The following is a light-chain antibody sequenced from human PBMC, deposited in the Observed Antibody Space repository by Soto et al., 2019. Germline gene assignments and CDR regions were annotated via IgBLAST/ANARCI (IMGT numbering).Light chain of an antibody. J-gene: IGLJ1*01. V-gene: IGLV2-14*01. Sequence: QSVLTQPASMSGSPGQSITISCTGTSSDIGRYNFVSWYQHHPGKAPKLIIYEATKRPSGVSYRFSGSKSGNTASLTISGLQAEDEADYYCISYTITSPYVFGTGTKVTVL. CDR3: ISYTITSPYV. CDR1: SSDIGRYNF. CDR2: EAT.